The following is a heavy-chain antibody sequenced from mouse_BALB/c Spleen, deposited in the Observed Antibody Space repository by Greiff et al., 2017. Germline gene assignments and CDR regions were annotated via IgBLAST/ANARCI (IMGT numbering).Heavy chain of an antibody. CDR3: TRSRQLGSYFDY. Sequence: QVQLQQPGAELVKPGASVKLSCKASGYTFTSYYMYWVKQRPGQGLEWTGGINPSNGGTNFNEKFKSKATLTVDKSSSTAYMQLSSLTSEDSAVYYCTRSRQLGSYFDYWGQGTTLTVSS. D-gene: IGHD3-1*01. J-gene: IGHJ2*01. CDR2: INPSNGGT. V-gene: IGHV1S81*02. CDR1: GYTFTSYY.